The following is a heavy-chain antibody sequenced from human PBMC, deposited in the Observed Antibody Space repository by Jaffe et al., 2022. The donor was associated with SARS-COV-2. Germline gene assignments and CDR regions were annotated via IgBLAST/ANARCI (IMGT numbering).Heavy chain of an antibody. CDR1: GFTFSSYA. Sequence: EVQLLESGGGLVQPGGSLRLSCAASGFTFSSYAMSWVRQAPGKGLEWVSAISGSGGSTYYADSVKGRFTISRDNSKNTLYLQMNSLRAEDTAVYYCAKDHLPNSYGSGYFDYWGQGTLVTVSS. J-gene: IGHJ4*02. CDR3: AKDHLPNSYGSGYFDY. D-gene: IGHD3-10*01. CDR2: ISGSGGST. V-gene: IGHV3-23*01.